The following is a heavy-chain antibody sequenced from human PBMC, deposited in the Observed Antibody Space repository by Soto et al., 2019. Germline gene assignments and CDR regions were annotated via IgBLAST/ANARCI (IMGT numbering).Heavy chain of an antibody. CDR1: GGSISSGGYY. V-gene: IGHV4-31*03. D-gene: IGHD6-13*01. CDR2: IYYSGST. CDR3: ARGVEQQLVLYFDY. Sequence: PSETLSLTCTVSGGSISSGGYYWSWIRQHPGKGLEWIGYIYYSGSTYYNPSLKSRVTISVDTSKNQFSLKLSSVTAADTAVYYCARGVEQQLVLYFDYWGQGTLVTVSS. J-gene: IGHJ4*02.